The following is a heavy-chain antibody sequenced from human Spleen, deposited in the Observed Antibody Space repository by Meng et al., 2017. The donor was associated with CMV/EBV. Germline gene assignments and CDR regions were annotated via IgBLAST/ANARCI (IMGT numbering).Heavy chain of an antibody. V-gene: IGHV4-39*07. CDR3: ARVGGVAGHFDY. Sequence: SETLSLTCTVSGASITNSSYYWGWIRQPPGKGLEWIGSIYYSGSTYYNPSLKSRVTISVDTSKNQFSLKLSSVTAADTAVYYCARVGGVAGHFDYWGQGTLVTVSS. CDR2: IYYSGST. CDR1: GASITNSSYY. J-gene: IGHJ4*02. D-gene: IGHD6-19*01.